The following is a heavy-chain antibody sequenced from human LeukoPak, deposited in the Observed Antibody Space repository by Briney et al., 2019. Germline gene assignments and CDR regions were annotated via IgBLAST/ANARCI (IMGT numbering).Heavy chain of an antibody. V-gene: IGHV1-2*02. Sequence: ASVKVSCKASGYTFTGYYIHWVRQAPGQGLEWMGWINPNSGGTNYARTFQGRVNMTRNTSISTAYMDLSSLRSDDTAVYYCAREGYCSGDKCPVANWGQGTLVTVSS. CDR2: INPNSGGT. CDR1: GYTFTGYY. CDR3: AREGYCSGDKCPVAN. J-gene: IGHJ4*02. D-gene: IGHD2-15*01.